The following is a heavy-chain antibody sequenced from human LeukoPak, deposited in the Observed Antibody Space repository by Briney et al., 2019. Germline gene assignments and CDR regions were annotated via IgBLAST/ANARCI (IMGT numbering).Heavy chain of an antibody. Sequence: IPSETLSLTCTVSGGSISSYYWSWIRQPPGKGLEWIGYIYYSGSTNYNPSLKSRVTISVDTSKNQFSLKLSSVTAADTAVYYCARDPLQLNYFDYWGQGTLVTVSS. CDR3: ARDPLQLNYFDY. J-gene: IGHJ4*02. CDR1: GGSISSYY. D-gene: IGHD5-18*01. CDR2: IYYSGST. V-gene: IGHV4-59*01.